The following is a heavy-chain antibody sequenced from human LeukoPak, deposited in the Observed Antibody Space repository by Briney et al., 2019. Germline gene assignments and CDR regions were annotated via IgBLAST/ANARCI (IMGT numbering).Heavy chain of an antibody. CDR3: ARGRYYLDS. J-gene: IGHJ4*02. D-gene: IGHD4-17*01. V-gene: IGHV3-21*01. CDR2: ISSSSSYI. CDR1: GFTFSSYS. Sequence: GGSLRLSCAASGFTFSSYSMNWVRQAPGKGLEWVSSISSSSSYIHYADSVKGRFTISRDNAKNSLYLQMNSLRAEDTAVYYCARGRYYLDSWGQGTLVTVSS.